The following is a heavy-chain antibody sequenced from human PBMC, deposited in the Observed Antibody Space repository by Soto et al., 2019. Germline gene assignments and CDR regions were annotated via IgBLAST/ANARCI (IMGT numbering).Heavy chain of an antibody. Sequence: GGSLRLSCVASGFPFSSYWMSWVRQAPGKGLEWVANIKQDGSKKYYVDSVKGRFTISRDNAKNSLYLQMDSLRAEDTAVYYCARGTCSSTTCYAIYFDSWGQGTLVTVSS. CDR3: ARGTCSSTTCYAIYFDS. J-gene: IGHJ4*02. CDR1: GFPFSSYW. V-gene: IGHV3-7*01. CDR2: IKQDGSKK. D-gene: IGHD2-2*01.